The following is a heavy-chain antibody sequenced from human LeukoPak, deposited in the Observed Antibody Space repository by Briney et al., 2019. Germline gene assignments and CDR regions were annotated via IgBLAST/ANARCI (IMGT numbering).Heavy chain of an antibody. J-gene: IGHJ4*02. V-gene: IGHV3-23*01. CDR1: GFTFYTYA. CDR2: ISGSGGTT. Sequence: GGSLRLSCSASGFTFYTYAMNSVRQAPGKGLQWVAAISGSGGTTYYADSVKGRFTISRDNSKNTVYLQLSSLRAEDTAVYYCAKGPSDFLVACWGQGTLVTVSS. CDR3: AKGPSDFLVAC. D-gene: IGHD2-21*02.